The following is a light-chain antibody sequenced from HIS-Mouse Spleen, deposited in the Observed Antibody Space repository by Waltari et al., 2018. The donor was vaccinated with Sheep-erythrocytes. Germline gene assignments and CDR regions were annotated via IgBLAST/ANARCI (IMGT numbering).Light chain of an antibody. Sequence: QSVLTQPPSVSGAPGQRVTIPCPGTSSTIGAGYDVPWYQQLPGTAPKLLIYGNSNRPSGVPDRFSGSKSGTSASLAITGLQAEDEADYYCQSYDSSLSGSVFGGGTKLTVL. J-gene: IGLJ2*01. CDR3: QSYDSSLSGSV. CDR1: SSTIGAGYD. V-gene: IGLV1-40*01. CDR2: GNS.